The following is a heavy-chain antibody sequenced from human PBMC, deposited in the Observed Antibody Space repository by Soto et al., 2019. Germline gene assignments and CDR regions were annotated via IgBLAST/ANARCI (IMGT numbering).Heavy chain of an antibody. V-gene: IGHV1-69*13. J-gene: IGHJ5*02. Sequence: ASVKVSCKASGYTFTSYAMHWVRQAPGQGLEWMRGIIPIFGTANYAQKFQGRVTITADESTSTAYMELSSLRSEDTAVYYCARDGYYFWSCYPPPNRWFDPWGQGTLVTVSS. CDR2: IIPIFGTA. D-gene: IGHD3-3*01. CDR1: GYTFTSYA. CDR3: ARDGYYFWSCYPPPNRWFDP.